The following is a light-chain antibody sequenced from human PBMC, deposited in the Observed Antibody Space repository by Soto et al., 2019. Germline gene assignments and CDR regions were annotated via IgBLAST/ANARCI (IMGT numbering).Light chain of an antibody. CDR3: SSYTDSTTVI. CDR2: EIR. CDR1: TNDIGRYEY. Sequence: QSALTQPASLSGSPGQSITISCTGSTNDIGRYEYVSWFQQHPGKVPKLLIYEIRNRPSGVSARFSGSQSGNTASLTISGLRAEDEAHYYCSSYTDSTTVIFGRGTKVTVL. J-gene: IGLJ6*01. V-gene: IGLV2-14*01.